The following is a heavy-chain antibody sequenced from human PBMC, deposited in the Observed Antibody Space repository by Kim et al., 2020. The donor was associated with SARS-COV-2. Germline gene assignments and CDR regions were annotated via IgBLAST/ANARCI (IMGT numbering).Heavy chain of an antibody. D-gene: IGHD6-19*01. CDR2: INPSSGGT. J-gene: IGHJ4*02. CDR1: RYTFTDFY. Sequence: ASVKVSCKASRYTFTDFYIHWVRQAPGQGPEWMGWINPSSGGTNYAQNFQDRVTMTWDTSISTVYMEVRSLKSDDTAVYYCAAATHNTGSYTVAYWGQGALGTVSS. CDR3: AAATHNTGSYTVAY. V-gene: IGHV1-2*02.